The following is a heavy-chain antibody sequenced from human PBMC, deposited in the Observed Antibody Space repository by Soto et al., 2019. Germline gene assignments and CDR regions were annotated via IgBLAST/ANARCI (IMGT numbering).Heavy chain of an antibody. CDR2: IYYSGST. V-gene: IGHV4-59*01. J-gene: IGHJ4*02. CDR1: GGSISSYY. D-gene: IGHD1-7*01. Sequence: QVQLQESGPGLVKPSETLSLTCTVSGGSISSYYWSWIRQPPGKGLEWIGFIYYSGSTNYNPSLKSRVTISVDTSKNQFSLKLSSVTAADTAVYYCAREKTTIGDFDYWGQGTLVTLSS. CDR3: AREKTTIGDFDY.